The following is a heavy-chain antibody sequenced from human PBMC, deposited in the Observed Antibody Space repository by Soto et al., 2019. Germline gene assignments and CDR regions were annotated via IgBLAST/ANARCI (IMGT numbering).Heavy chain of an antibody. CDR2: IKPSDGST. V-gene: IGHV1-46*01. J-gene: IGHJ6*02. CDR3: ARDPPPMDV. CDR1: GYTFTNYY. Sequence: GASVKVSCKATGYTFTNYYIHWVRQAPGQGLEWMGLIKPSDGSTTYAQKFQGRITMTRDTSTSTVYMQLSSLRSEDTAVYYCARDPPPMDVWGQGTTVTVSS.